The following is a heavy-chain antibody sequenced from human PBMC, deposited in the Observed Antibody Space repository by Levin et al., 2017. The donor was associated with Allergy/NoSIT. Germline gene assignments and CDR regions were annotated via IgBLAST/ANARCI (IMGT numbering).Heavy chain of an antibody. Sequence: SETLSLTCTVSGGSISSSSYYWGWIRQPPGKGLEWIGSFYYSGSTYYNPSLKSRVTISVDTSKNQFSLNLTSVTAADTAVYYCARRGPRGRSLDYWGQGTLVTVSS. CDR1: GGSISSSSYY. J-gene: IGHJ4*02. D-gene: IGHD2-15*01. V-gene: IGHV4-39*01. CDR2: FYYSGST. CDR3: ARRGPRGRSLDY.